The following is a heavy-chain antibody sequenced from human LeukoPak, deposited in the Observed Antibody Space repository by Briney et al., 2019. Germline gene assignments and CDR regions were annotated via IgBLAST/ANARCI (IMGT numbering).Heavy chain of an antibody. CDR3: AKDDLGRYFDWLRDAFDI. V-gene: IGHV3-23*01. Sequence: PGGSLRLSCAASGFTFSSYAMSWVRQAPGKGLEWVSAISGSGGSTYYADSVKGRFTISRDNSKNTLYLQMNSLRAEDTAVYYCAKDDLGRYFDWLRDAFDIWGQGTMVTVSS. CDR2: ISGSGGST. CDR1: GFTFSSYA. D-gene: IGHD3-9*01. J-gene: IGHJ3*02.